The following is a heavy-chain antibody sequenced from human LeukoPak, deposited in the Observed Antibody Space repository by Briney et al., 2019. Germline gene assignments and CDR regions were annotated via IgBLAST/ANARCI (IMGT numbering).Heavy chain of an antibody. D-gene: IGHD3-9*01. CDR2: IYYSGST. CDR3: ARDMTDWWFDP. Sequence: LSLTCTVSGGSXXSGGYYWSWIRQHPGKGLEWIGYIYYSGSTHYNPSLKSRVTISVDTSKNQFSLKLSSVTAADTAVYYCARDMTDWWFDPWGQGTLVTVSS. J-gene: IGHJ5*02. V-gene: IGHV4-31*03. CDR1: GGSXXSGGYY.